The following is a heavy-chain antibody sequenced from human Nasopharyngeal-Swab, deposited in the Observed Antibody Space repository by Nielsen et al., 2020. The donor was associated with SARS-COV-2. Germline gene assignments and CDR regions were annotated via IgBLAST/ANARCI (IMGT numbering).Heavy chain of an antibody. CDR1: GGSISSGDYY. J-gene: IGHJ5*02. CDR2: FHYRGTT. Sequence: SDTLSLTCTVSGGSISSGDYYWGWIRQPPGKGLEWIGSFHYRGTTYYNPSLKSRVATSMDTSKNQFSLKLSSGTAADTAVYYCARSYMVTTLNWFGPWGQGTLVTVSS. D-gene: IGHD2-21*02. V-gene: IGHV4-39*07. CDR3: ARSYMVTTLNWFGP.